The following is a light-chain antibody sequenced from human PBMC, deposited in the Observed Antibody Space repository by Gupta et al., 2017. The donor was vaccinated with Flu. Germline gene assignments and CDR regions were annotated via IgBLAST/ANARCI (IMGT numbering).Light chain of an antibody. V-gene: IGKV3-15*01. CDR3: QHTGDWPPCA. Sequence: AMLSVSPGERVTLSCRASQSVGNGLVGYQQKPGQAPRLLIYGASTRATGVPVRFGGSGSGTEFTLTISSLQPEDFAVYYCQHTGDWPPCAFGPGTKVDLK. CDR1: QSVGNG. J-gene: IGKJ3*01. CDR2: GAS.